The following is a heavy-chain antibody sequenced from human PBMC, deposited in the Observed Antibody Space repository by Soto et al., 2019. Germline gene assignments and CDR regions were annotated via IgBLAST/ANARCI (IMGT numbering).Heavy chain of an antibody. V-gene: IGHV3-64*01. J-gene: IGHJ4*02. CDR2: ISSNGGST. Sequence: GGSLRLSCAASGFTFSSYAMHWVRQAPGKGLEYVSAISSNGGSTYYANSVKGRFTISRDNSKNTLYLQMGSLRAEDMAVYYCARGLIKQWLPDAPYYWGQGTLVTVSS. D-gene: IGHD6-19*01. CDR1: GFTFSSYA. CDR3: ARGLIKQWLPDAPYY.